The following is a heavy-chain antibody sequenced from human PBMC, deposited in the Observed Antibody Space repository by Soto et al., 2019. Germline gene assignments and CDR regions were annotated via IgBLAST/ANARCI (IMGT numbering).Heavy chain of an antibody. D-gene: IGHD4-17*01. CDR2: IYTSGST. CDR3: SRDGLPSKSDYVVHYYYYGMDV. J-gene: IGHJ6*02. Sequence: QVQLQESGPGLVKPSETLSLTCTVSGGSISSYYWSWIRQPAGKGLEWIGRIYTSGSTNYNPSLKSLVTMSVDTSKDQFSLKLSCVTAADTAVYYCSRDGLPSKSDYVVHYYYYGMDVWGQGTTVTVSS. V-gene: IGHV4-4*07. CDR1: GGSISSYY.